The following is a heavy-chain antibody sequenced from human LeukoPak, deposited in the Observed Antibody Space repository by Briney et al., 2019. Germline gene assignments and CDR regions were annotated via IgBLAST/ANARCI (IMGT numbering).Heavy chain of an antibody. CDR2: ISSSTYI. V-gene: IGHV3-21*01. CDR3: ASFGYSGYDWHYYYGMDV. CDR1: GFTFPSYS. D-gene: IGHD5-12*01. Sequence: GGSLRLSCVAPGFTFPSYSMNWVRQAPGKGLEWVSSISSSTYIYYADSVKGRFTISRDNAKNSLYLQMNSLRAEDTAVYYCASFGYSGYDWHYYYGMDVWGKGTTVTVSP. J-gene: IGHJ6*04.